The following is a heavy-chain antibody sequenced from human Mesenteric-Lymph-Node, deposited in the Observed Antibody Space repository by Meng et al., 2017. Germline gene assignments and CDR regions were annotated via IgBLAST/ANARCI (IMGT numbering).Heavy chain of an antibody. D-gene: IGHD2-21*01. V-gene: IGHV4-30-4*01. Sequence: QVRLQESAPGLVKPSETLSLTCTVSGASVDSGSYHWSWVRQPPGKGLECIGYTYNGWSAYYNPSLKSRVSISVDTSKNQFSLNLNSMTAADTAVYYCASFDHIPRRNYFDYWGQGTLVTVSS. CDR3: ASFDHIPRRNYFDY. J-gene: IGHJ4*02. CDR2: TYNGWSA. CDR1: GASVDSGSYH.